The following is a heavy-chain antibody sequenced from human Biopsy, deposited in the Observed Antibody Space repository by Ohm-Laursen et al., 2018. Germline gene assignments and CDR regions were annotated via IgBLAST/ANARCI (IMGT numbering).Heavy chain of an antibody. CDR3: VRSRAGGATWGMDV. Sequence: ASVKVSCKVSGHTFTGYYLHWVRQAPGQGLEWMGWINPDNGGTIHAQKFQGRVTVTRDTSISTAYVEVTSLRSDDTAVYYCVRSRAGGATWGMDVWGQGTTVTVSS. CDR1: GHTFTGYY. CDR2: INPDNGGT. V-gene: IGHV1-2*02. J-gene: IGHJ6*02. D-gene: IGHD3-16*01.